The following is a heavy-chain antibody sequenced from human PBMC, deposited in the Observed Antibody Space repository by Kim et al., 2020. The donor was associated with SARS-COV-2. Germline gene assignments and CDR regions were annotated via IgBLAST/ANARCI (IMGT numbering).Heavy chain of an antibody. CDR2: IWYDGSNK. CDR3: ARLYYYDSSGDDGDY. D-gene: IGHD3-22*01. V-gene: IGHV3-33*01. Sequence: GGSLRLSCAASGFTFSSYGMHWVRQAPGKGQEWVAVIWYDGSNKYYADSVKGRFTISRDNYKNTRYLQMNSLRAEDTAVYYCARLYYYDSSGDDGDYWGQGTLVTVSS. J-gene: IGHJ4*02. CDR1: GFTFSSYG.